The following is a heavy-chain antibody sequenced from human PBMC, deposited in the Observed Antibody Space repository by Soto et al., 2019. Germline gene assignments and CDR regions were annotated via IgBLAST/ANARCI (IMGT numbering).Heavy chain of an antibody. CDR2: ISSSSSYI. D-gene: IGHD2-21*02. Sequence: GGSLRLSCAASGFTFSSYSMNWVRQAPGKGLEWVSSISSSSSYIYYADSVKGRFTISRDNAKNSLYLQMNSLRAEDTAVYYCARDHYHDWRMTEQEGYYYYGMDVWGQGTTVTVSS. CDR1: GFTFSSYS. J-gene: IGHJ6*02. V-gene: IGHV3-21*01. CDR3: ARDHYHDWRMTEQEGYYYYGMDV.